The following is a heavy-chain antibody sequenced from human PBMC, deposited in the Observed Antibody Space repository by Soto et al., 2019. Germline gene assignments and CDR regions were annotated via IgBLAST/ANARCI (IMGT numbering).Heavy chain of an antibody. CDR1: GGTFSSYA. CDR2: ITPILGTA. Sequence: QVQLVQSGAEVKKPGSSVKVSCKASGGTFSSYAISWVRQAPGQGLEWMGGITPILGTANYAQKFQGRVTITADESTSTAYMELSSLRSVDTALYYFAKGTVYWYLDLWGRGTLVTVSS. V-gene: IGHV1-69*11. J-gene: IGHJ2*01. D-gene: IGHD4-4*01. CDR3: AKGTVYWYLDL.